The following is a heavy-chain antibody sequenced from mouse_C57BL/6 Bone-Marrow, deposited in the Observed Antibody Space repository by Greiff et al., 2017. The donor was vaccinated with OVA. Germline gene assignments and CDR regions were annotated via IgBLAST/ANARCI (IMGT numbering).Heavy chain of an antibody. V-gene: IGHV5-6*01. D-gene: IGHD2-5*01. J-gene: IGHJ2*01. CDR3: ARQGAYSNYVNYFDY. Sequence: DVHLVESGGDLVKPGGSLKLSCAASGFTFSSYGMSWVRQTPDKRLEWVATISSGGSYTYYPDSVKGRFTISRDNAKNTLYLQMSSLKSEDTAMYYCARQGAYSNYVNYFDYWGQGTTLTVSS. CDR2: ISSGGSYT. CDR1: GFTFSSYG.